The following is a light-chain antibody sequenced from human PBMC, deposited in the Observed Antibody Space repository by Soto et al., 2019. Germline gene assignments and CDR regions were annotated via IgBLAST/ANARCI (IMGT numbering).Light chain of an antibody. Sequence: DIQMTQSPSSLSASVGDRVTITCRASQGISSCLDWYQQKPGKVPKVLIYAASTLHSGVTSRFSGSGSGTEFTLTISNVQNEDVATYFCQKYYSAPVTFGQGTKVEIK. CDR1: QGISSC. V-gene: IGKV1-27*01. CDR2: AAS. J-gene: IGKJ1*01. CDR3: QKYYSAPVT.